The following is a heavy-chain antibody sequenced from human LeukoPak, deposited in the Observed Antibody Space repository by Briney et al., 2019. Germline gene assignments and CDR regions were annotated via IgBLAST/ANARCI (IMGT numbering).Heavy chain of an antibody. CDR2: IYHSGST. CDR1: GGSISSYY. J-gene: IGHJ4*02. CDR3: AREVGSTWYDY. V-gene: IGHV4-59*12. Sequence: PSETLSLTCTVSGGSISSYYWSWIRQPPGKGLEWIGYIYHSGSTYYNPSLKSRVTISVDRSKNQFSLKLSSVTAADTAVYYCAREVGSTWYDYWGQGTLVTVSS. D-gene: IGHD6-13*01.